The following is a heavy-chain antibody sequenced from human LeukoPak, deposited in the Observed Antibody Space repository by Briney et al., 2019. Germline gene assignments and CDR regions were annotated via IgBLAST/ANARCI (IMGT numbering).Heavy chain of an antibody. Sequence: SETLSLTCTVSGGSTSSGSYYWSWIRQPPGKGLEWIGYIYYSGSTYYNPSLKSRVTISVDTSKNQFSLKLSSVTAADTAVYYCARLDYYDSSGYYSPYYYYMDVWGKGTTVTVSS. CDR3: ARLDYYDSSGYYSPYYYYMDV. V-gene: IGHV4-30-4*08. J-gene: IGHJ6*03. CDR2: IYYSGST. D-gene: IGHD3-22*01. CDR1: GGSTSSGSYY.